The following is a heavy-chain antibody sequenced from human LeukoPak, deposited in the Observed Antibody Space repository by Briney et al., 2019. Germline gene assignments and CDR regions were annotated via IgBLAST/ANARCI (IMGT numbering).Heavy chain of an antibody. D-gene: IGHD5-18*01. CDR1: GGSISSYY. Sequence: PSETLSLTCAVYGGSISSYYWSWIRQPPGEGLEWIGYIYYSGSTNYNPSLKSRVTMSVDTSKNQFSLKLSSVTAADTAVYYCARDMAFDGYSYGYSDYWGQGTLVTVSS. V-gene: IGHV4-59*12. CDR2: IYYSGST. CDR3: ARDMAFDGYSYGYSDY. J-gene: IGHJ4*02.